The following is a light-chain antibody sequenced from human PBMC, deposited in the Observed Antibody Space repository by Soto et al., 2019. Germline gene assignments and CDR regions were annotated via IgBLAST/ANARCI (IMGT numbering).Light chain of an antibody. Sequence: QSALTQPPSASGSPGQSVTISCTGTSSDVGGYDYVSWYQQHPGKAPKLMIYEVTIRPSGVSDRFSGSKSGNTASLTVSGLQAEDEADYYCSSYTGANPSYVLGNGTKVTV. CDR2: EVT. J-gene: IGLJ1*01. CDR3: SSYTGANPSYV. V-gene: IGLV2-8*01. CDR1: SSDVGGYDY.